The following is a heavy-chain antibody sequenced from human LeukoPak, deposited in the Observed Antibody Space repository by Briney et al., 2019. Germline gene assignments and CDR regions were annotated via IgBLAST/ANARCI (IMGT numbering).Heavy chain of an antibody. D-gene: IGHD1-1*01. J-gene: IGHJ6*02. CDR3: ARVPSNRNDDGQYYYYGMDV. V-gene: IGHV1-18*01. Sequence: GASVKVSCKASGYTFTSYGISWVRQAPGQGLEWMGWISAYNGNTNYAQKLQGRVTMTTDTSTSTAYMELRSLRSDDTAVYYCARVPSNRNDDGQYYYYGMDVWGQGTTVTVSS. CDR2: ISAYNGNT. CDR1: GYTFTSYG.